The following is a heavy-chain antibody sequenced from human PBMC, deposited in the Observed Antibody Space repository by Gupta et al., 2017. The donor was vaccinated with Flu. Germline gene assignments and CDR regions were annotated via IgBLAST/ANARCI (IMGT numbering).Heavy chain of an antibody. CDR3: ARGGRMSVAASYFDF. Sequence: QLHLQESGPGLVDPSETLSLPCTVSGFSIRNGHFWVWLRKSPGKELEWIATIDHRGYTYYNPSLRSSVTSSDDSSENKFSLNLYAVTATDRALYYWARGGRMSVAASYFDFWGQGIRGTVSS. CDR1: GFSIRNGHF. CDR2: IDHRGYT. V-gene: IGHV4-38-2*02. J-gene: IGHJ4*02. D-gene: IGHD6-19*01.